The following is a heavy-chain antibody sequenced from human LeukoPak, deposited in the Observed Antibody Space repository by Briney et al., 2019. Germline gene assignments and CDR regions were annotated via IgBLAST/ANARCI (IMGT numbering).Heavy chain of an antibody. J-gene: IGHJ3*02. CDR2: IYTSGST. D-gene: IGHD1/OR15-1a*01. CDR3: ARDINWDRGSDAFDI. V-gene: IGHV4-61*09. Sequence: SQTLSLTCTVSGGSISSGSYYWSWIRQPAGKGLEWIGHIYTSGSTNYNPSLKGRLTMSVDTSKNQLSLKLSSVTAADTAVYYCARDINWDRGSDAFDIWGQGTMVTVSS. CDR1: GGSISSGSYY.